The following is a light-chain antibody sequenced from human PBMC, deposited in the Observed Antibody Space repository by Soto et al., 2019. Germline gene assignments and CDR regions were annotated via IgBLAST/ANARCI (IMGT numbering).Light chain of an antibody. CDR3: QQYGSSPIT. V-gene: IGKV3-20*01. CDR1: QSVSSN. Sequence: EIVLTQSPATLSLSPGERATLSFRASQSVSSNLAWYQQKPGQAPRLLIYGASSRATGIPDRFSGSGSGTDFTLTISRLEPEDFAVYYCQQYGSSPITFGQGTRLEI. J-gene: IGKJ5*01. CDR2: GAS.